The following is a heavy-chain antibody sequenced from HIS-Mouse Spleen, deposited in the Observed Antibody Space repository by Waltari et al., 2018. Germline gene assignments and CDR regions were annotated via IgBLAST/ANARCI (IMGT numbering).Heavy chain of an antibody. J-gene: IGHJ2*01. CDR1: AGSISSSSYY. D-gene: IGHD6-13*01. CDR3: AREIPYSSSWYDWYFDL. CDR2: IYYSGST. V-gene: IGHV4-39*07. Sequence: QLQLQESGPGLVKPSETLSLTCTVSAGSISSSSYYWGGIRQPPGKGLEWIGSIYYSGSTYYNPSLKSRVTISVDTSKNQFSLKLSSVTAAGTAVYYCAREIPYSSSWYDWYFDLWGRGTLVTVSS.